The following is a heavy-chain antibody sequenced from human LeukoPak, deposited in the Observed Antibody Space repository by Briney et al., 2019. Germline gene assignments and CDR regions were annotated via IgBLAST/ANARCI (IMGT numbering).Heavy chain of an antibody. Sequence: PSGTLSLTCTVSGGSMSSYYWSWIRQPPGKGLEWIGYTYYSGNTNCNPSLKSRVTISVDTSKNQFPLKVSSVTAADTAVYYCARVFHDSSGYPFDYWGQGTLVTVSS. V-gene: IGHV4-59*01. CDR1: GGSMSSYY. D-gene: IGHD3-22*01. CDR3: ARVFHDSSGYPFDY. J-gene: IGHJ4*02. CDR2: TYYSGNT.